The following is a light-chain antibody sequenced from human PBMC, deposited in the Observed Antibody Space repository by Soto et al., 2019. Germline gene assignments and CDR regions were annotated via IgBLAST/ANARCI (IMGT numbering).Light chain of an antibody. V-gene: IGLV1-44*01. Sequence: QSVLTQPPSASGTPGQRVTISCSGSSSNIATKSVNWYQQLPGTAPKLLIYSNSQRSSGVPDRFSGSKSGTSASLAIRGLQSEDEADYYCAAWDDSLNARYVFGTGPKVTVL. CDR1: SSNIATKS. J-gene: IGLJ1*01. CDR2: SNS. CDR3: AAWDDSLNARYV.